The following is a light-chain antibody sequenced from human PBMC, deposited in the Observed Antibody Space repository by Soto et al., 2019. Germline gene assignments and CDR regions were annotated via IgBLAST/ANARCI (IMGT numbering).Light chain of an antibody. V-gene: IGLV2-14*01. J-gene: IGLJ2*01. CDR2: EVR. CDR3: FSYRSTGILL. Sequence: QSVLTQPASVSGSPGQSITISCIGTSSDVGGYNFVSWYQQHPGKAPKLMIFEVRNRPSGVSTRFSGSKSGNTASLTISGLQAEDEADYYCFSYRSTGILLFGGGTQLPS. CDR1: SSDVGGYNF.